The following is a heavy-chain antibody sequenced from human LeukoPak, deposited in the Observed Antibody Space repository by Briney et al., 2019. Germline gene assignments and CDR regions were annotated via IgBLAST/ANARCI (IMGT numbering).Heavy chain of an antibody. D-gene: IGHD4-17*01. V-gene: IGHV3-64D*06. CDR3: VKIRNGDYDY. J-gene: IGHJ4*02. CDR1: GFTFSSFA. CDR2: ISTNGGST. Sequence: GGSLRLSCSASGFTFSSFAMHWVRQAPGKGLEYVSSISTNGGSTYYADSVKGRFTISRDNSKNTLDLQMSSRRAEDTAVYYCVKIRNGDYDYWGQGTLVTVSS.